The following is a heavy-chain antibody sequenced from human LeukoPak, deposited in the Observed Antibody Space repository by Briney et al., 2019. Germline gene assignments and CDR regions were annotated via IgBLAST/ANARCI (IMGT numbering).Heavy chain of an antibody. D-gene: IGHD2-2*01. Sequence: GGSLRLSCAASGFTSINYWITWVRQAPGKGLGWVANINQHGTEKYYVGSVKGRFTVSRDNAKNSLYLQMDSLRAEDTAVYYCARADCSSTSCPFDYWGQGTLVTVSS. J-gene: IGHJ4*02. CDR1: GFTSINYW. V-gene: IGHV3-7*01. CDR2: INQHGTEK. CDR3: ARADCSSTSCPFDY.